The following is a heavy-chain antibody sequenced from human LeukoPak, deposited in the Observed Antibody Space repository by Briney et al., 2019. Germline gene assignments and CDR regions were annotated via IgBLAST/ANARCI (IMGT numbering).Heavy chain of an antibody. CDR1: GFTFSSYA. CDR2: ISYDGSNK. Sequence: PGGSLRLSCAASGFTFSSYAMHWVRQAPGKGLEWVAVISYDGSNKYYADSVKGRFTISRDNSKNTLYLQMNSLRAEDTAVYYCASLLPRAASAVDTAMHYWGQGTLVTVSS. V-gene: IGHV3-30-3*01. D-gene: IGHD5-18*01. J-gene: IGHJ4*02. CDR3: ASLLPRAASAVDTAMHY.